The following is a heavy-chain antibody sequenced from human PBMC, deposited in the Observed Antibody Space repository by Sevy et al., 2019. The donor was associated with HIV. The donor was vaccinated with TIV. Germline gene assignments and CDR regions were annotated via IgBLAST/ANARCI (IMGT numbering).Heavy chain of an antibody. Sequence: GGSLRLSCAASGFTFSSYAMHWVRQAPGKGLGWVAVISYDGSNKYYADSVKGRFTISRDNSKNTLYLQMNSLRAEDTAVYYCARARYYDSSGSPAFDYWGQGTLVTVSS. CDR3: ARARYYDSSGSPAFDY. J-gene: IGHJ4*02. CDR1: GFTFSSYA. CDR2: ISYDGSNK. V-gene: IGHV3-30*04. D-gene: IGHD3-22*01.